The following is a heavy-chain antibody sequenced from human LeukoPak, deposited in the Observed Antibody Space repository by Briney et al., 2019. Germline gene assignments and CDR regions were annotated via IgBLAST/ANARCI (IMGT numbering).Heavy chain of an antibody. CDR3: ARGSGIGIAASSDY. D-gene: IGHD6-13*01. J-gene: IGHJ4*02. V-gene: IGHV4-4*02. CDR2: IYHSGST. CDR1: GGSISSSNW. Sequence: SETLSLTCAVSGGSISSSNWWSWVRQPPGKGLEWIGEIYHSGSTNYNPSLKSRVTISVDKSKNQFSLKLSSVTAADTAVYYCARGSGIGIAASSDYWGQGTLVTVSS.